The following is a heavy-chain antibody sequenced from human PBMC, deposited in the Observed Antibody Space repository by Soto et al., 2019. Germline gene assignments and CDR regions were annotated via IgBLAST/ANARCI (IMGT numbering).Heavy chain of an antibody. CDR3: VKDDRILGRRYFDL. J-gene: IGHJ2*01. Sequence: GGSLRLSCAASGFTFSSYGMHWVRQAPGKGLEWVAIISYDGSNKYYADSVKGRFTISRDNSKNTLYLQMNSLRAEDTAVYYCVKDDRILGRRYFDLWGRGTLVTVSS. D-gene: IGHD2-15*01. CDR2: ISYDGSNK. V-gene: IGHV3-30*18. CDR1: GFTFSSYG.